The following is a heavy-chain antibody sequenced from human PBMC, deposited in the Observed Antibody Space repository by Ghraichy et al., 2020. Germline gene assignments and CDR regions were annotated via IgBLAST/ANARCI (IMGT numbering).Heavy chain of an antibody. D-gene: IGHD3-10*01. CDR2: ISYDGSNK. J-gene: IGHJ4*02. CDR3: AKGSRNYYSSYFDY. Sequence: GGSLRLSCAASGFTFSSYGMHWVRQAPGKGLEWVAVISYDGSNKYYADSVKGRFTISRDNSKNTLYLQMNSLRAEDTAVYYCAKGSRNYYSSYFDYWGQGTLVTVSS. CDR1: GFTFSSYG. V-gene: IGHV3-30*18.